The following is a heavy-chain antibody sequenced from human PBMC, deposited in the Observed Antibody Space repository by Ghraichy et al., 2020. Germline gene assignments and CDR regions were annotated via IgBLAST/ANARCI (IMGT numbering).Heavy chain of an antibody. V-gene: IGHV4-38-2*02. CDR1: GYSISSGYY. Sequence: SETLSLTCAVSGYSISSGYYWGWIRQPPGKGLEWIGSIYHSGSTYYNPSLKSRVTISVDTSKNQFSLKLSSVTAADTAVYYCARDLRTFDPLGFYYFDYWGQGTLVTVSS. J-gene: IGHJ4*02. CDR3: ARDLRTFDPLGFYYFDY. D-gene: IGHD4-17*01. CDR2: IYHSGST.